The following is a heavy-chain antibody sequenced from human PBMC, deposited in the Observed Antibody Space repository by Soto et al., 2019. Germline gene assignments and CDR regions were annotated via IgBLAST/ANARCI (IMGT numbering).Heavy chain of an antibody. CDR1: SVSNAW. D-gene: IGHD2-21*02. CDR2: IKRKTDDGTT. V-gene: IGHV3-15*07. Sequence: SVSNAWMNWVRQAPGKGLEWVGRIKRKTDDGTTDYAAPVKGRFTISRDDSKNTLDLQMNSLKTEDTAVYYCTASIVVVTAPYDYWGQGTLVSVSS. CDR3: TASIVVVTAPYDY. J-gene: IGHJ4*02.